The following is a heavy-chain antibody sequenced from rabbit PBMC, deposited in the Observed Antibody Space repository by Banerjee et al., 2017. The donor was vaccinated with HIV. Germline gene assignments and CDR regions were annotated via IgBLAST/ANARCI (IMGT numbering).Heavy chain of an antibody. CDR1: GFSFSNSYY. V-gene: IGHV1S45*01. CDR2: IHVGSGRT. Sequence: QEQLEESGGDLVKPEGSLTLTCTASGFSFSNSYYMCWVRQAPGKGLEWSACIHVGSGRTYSASWAKGRFTISKTSSTTVTLQMTSLTAADTATYFCARHIYDYATFNLWGPGTLVTVS. J-gene: IGHJ4*01. CDR3: ARHIYDYATFNL. D-gene: IGHD6-1*01.